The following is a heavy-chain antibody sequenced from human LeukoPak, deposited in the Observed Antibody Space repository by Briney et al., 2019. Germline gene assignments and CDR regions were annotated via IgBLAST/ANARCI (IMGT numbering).Heavy chain of an antibody. J-gene: IGHJ3*02. D-gene: IGHD4-17*01. CDR2: IYYSGST. CDR1: GGSISSYY. V-gene: IGHV4-59*01. Sequence: SETLSLTCTVSGGSISSYYWSWIRQPPGKGLEWIGYIYYSGSTNYNPSLQSRVTISVDTSKNQFSLKLSSVTAADTAVYYCARDGGDYRDAFDIWGQGTMVTVSS. CDR3: ARDGGDYRDAFDI.